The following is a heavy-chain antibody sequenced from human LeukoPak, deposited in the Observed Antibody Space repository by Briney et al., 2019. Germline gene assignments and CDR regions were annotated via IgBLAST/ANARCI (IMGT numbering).Heavy chain of an antibody. J-gene: IGHJ5*02. CDR1: GGSISSYY. CDR3: ARDREDFWSGYAAFDP. Sequence: PSETLSLTCTVSGGSISSYYWSWIRQPPGKGLEWIGYIYYSGSTNYNPSLKSRVTISVDTSKNQFSLKLSSVTAADTAVYYCARDREDFWSGYAAFDPWGQGTLVTVSS. D-gene: IGHD3-3*01. V-gene: IGHV4-59*01. CDR2: IYYSGST.